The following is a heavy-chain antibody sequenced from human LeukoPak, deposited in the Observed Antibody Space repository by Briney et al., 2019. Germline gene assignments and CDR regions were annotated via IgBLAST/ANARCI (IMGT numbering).Heavy chain of an antibody. Sequence: SQTLSLTCSVSGGSISSGGYYWNWIRQHPGKGLEWIGYIDYSGGTYYNTSLKSRVTISVDTSKNQFSLKLTSVTAADTAVYYCARVGRVMVVAATRRNAFDIWGQGTMVTVSS. CDR3: ARVGRVMVVAATRRNAFDI. CDR2: IDYSGGT. J-gene: IGHJ3*02. V-gene: IGHV4-31*03. CDR1: GGSISSGGYY. D-gene: IGHD2-15*01.